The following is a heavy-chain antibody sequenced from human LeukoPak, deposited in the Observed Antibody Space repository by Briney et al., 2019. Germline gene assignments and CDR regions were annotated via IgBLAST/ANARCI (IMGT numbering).Heavy chain of an antibody. V-gene: IGHV3-33*06. CDR2: VWDDGSSQ. CDR3: AKDQWNPDY. J-gene: IGHJ4*02. D-gene: IGHD6-19*01. CDR1: GFTSSSYG. Sequence: SGGSLRLSCAASGFTSSSYGMHWVRQAPGKGLEWVAVVWDDGSSQNYADSVKGRFTISRDNSKNMLYLQMNSLRAEDTAVYYCAKDQWNPDYWGQGTLVSVSS.